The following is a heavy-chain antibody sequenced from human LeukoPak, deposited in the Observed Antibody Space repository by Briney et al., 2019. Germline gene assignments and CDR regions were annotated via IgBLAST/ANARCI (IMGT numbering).Heavy chain of an antibody. CDR3: ARSQGEWDY. Sequence: ASVKVSCKASGGTFSSYAISWVRQAPGQGLEWMGRINPNSGDTNYAQNFQGRVIMTRDTSISTAYMELSSLRSDDTAVYYCARSQGEWDYWGQGTLVTVSS. CDR2: INPNSGDT. D-gene: IGHD2-8*01. V-gene: IGHV1-2*06. CDR1: GGTFSSYA. J-gene: IGHJ4*02.